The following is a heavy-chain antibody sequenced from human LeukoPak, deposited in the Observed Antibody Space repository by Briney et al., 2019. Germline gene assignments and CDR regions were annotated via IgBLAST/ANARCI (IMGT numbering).Heavy chain of an antibody. J-gene: IGHJ5*02. CDR1: GVSIKSSHYY. V-gene: IGHV4-39*07. Sequence: SETLSLTCSVSGVSIKSSHYYWAWIRQAPGKGLEWLGSVYYTGKTNYSPSLGSRVTMSVDSSKNQFSLTLSSVTAADTAVYYCARDDYRGVTNFDPWGQGTLVTVSS. CDR2: VYYTGKT. CDR3: ARDDYRGVTNFDP. D-gene: IGHD3-10*01.